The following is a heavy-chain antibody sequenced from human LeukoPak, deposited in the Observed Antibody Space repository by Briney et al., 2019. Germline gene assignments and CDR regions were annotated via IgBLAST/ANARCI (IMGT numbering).Heavy chain of an antibody. J-gene: IGHJ4*02. CDR1: GFTFSSYA. D-gene: IGHD6-13*01. CDR3: AREGAAACDY. CDR2: ISYDGSNK. Sequence: GGSLRLSCAASGFTFSSYAMPWVRQAPGKGLEWVAVISYDGSNKYYADSVKGRFTISRDNSKNTLYLQMNSLRAEDTAVYYCAREGAAACDYWGQGTLVTVSS. V-gene: IGHV3-30-3*01.